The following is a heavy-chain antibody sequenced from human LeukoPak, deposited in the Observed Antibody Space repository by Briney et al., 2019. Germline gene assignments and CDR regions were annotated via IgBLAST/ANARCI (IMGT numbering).Heavy chain of an antibody. D-gene: IGHD2-8*01. CDR1: GYSFTSYR. CDR2: IYPVDSDT. CDR3: ARRWSSTNDACDI. Sequence: GESLKISCKGSGYSFTSYRTGWVRQMPGKGLEWMGIIYPVDSDTTYSPSFQGQVTISADKSITTAYLQWSSLKASDTAMYYCARRWSSTNDACDIWDQGTMVTVSS. J-gene: IGHJ3*02. V-gene: IGHV5-51*01.